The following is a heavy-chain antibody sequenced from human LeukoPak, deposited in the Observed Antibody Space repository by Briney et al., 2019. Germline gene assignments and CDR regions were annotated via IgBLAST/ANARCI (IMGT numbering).Heavy chain of an antibody. V-gene: IGHV4-59*01. D-gene: IGHD3-9*01. CDR2: IYYSGST. CDR3: ARGNLLYDILTGDSYGMDV. Sequence: SETLSLTCTVSGGSISSYYWSWIRQPPGKGLEWIGYIYYSGSTNYNPSLKSRVTISVDTSKNQFSLKLSSVTAVDTAVYYCARGNLLYDILTGDSYGMDVWGQGTTVTVSS. CDR1: GGSISSYY. J-gene: IGHJ6*02.